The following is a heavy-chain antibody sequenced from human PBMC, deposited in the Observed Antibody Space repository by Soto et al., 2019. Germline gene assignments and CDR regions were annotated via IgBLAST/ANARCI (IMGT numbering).Heavy chain of an antibody. J-gene: IGHJ3*02. CDR3: GAYCSGGSCHKSGAFDI. CDR2: IYYSGST. CDR1: GGSISSGGYY. Sequence: QVQLQESGPGLVKPSQTLSLTCTVSGGSISSGGYYWSWIRQHPGKGLEWIGYIYYSGSTYYNPSLKGRVTISVDTSKNQFSLKLSSVTAADTAVYYCGAYCSGGSCHKSGAFDIWGQGTMVTVSS. D-gene: IGHD2-15*01. V-gene: IGHV4-31*03.